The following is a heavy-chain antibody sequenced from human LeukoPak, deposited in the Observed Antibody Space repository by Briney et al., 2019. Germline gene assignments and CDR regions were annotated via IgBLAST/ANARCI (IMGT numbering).Heavy chain of an antibody. Sequence: GGSLRLSCAASGFTFSSYGMHWVRQAPGKGLEWVAVIWYDGSNKYYADSVKGRFTISRDNSKNTLYLQMNSLRAEDTAVYYCAGDDSSGYYFPGFDPWGQGTLVTVSS. CDR3: AGDDSSGYYFPGFDP. V-gene: IGHV3-33*01. CDR2: IWYDGSNK. CDR1: GFTFSSYG. J-gene: IGHJ5*02. D-gene: IGHD3-22*01.